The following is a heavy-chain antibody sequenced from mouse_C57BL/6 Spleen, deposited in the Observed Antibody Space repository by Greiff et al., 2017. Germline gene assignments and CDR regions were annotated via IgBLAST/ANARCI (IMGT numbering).Heavy chain of an antibody. CDR3: ARSGDYDDY. J-gene: IGHJ4*01. V-gene: IGHV1-26*01. CDR2: INPNNGGT. D-gene: IGHD2-4*01. CDR1: GYTFTDYY. Sequence: VQLQQSGPELVKPGASVKISCKASGYTFTDYYMNWVKQSHGKSLEWIGDINPNNGGTSYNQKFKGKATLTVDKSSSTAYMELRSLTSEDSAVYYCARSGDYDDYWGQGTSVTVSS.